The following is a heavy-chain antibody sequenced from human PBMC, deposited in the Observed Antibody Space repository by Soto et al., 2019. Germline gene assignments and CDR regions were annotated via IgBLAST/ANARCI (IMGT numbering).Heavy chain of an antibody. D-gene: IGHD2-15*01. V-gene: IGHV3-33*01. CDR1: GFTFSSYG. CDR2: IWYDGSNK. Sequence: QVQLVESGGGVVQPGRSLRLSCAASGFTFSSYGMHWVRQAPGKGLEWVAVIWYDGSNKYYADSVKGRFTISRDNSKNTMYLQMNSLRAEDTAVYYCARDLQRGCSGGSCPPGYWGQGTLVTVSS. CDR3: ARDLQRGCSGGSCPPGY. J-gene: IGHJ4*02.